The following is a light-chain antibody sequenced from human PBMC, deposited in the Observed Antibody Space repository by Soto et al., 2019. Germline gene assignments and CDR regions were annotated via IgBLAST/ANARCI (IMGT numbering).Light chain of an antibody. J-gene: IGKJ1*01. CDR1: EGISSY. CDR3: QQLNGYPPWT. Sequence: DIQLTQSPSFLSASVGDRVTITCRASEGISSYVAWYQQKPGKAPELLIYAASTLQSGVPSRFSGSGSGTEFTITVSSLQPEYFATYYCQQLNGYPPWTFGQGTKVEVK. CDR2: AAS. V-gene: IGKV1-9*01.